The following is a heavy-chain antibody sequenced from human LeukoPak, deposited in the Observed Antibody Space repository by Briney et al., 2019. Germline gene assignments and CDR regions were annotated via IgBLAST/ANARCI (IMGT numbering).Heavy chain of an antibody. CDR3: ARGGYEQRLWPTPFDY. Sequence: SETLSLTCTVSGGSVSRGSYYWSWIRQPPGKGLEWIGYIYYSGSTNYNPSLKSRVTISVDTSKNQFSLKLSSVTAADTAVYYCARGGYEQRLWPTPFDYWGQGTLVTVSS. CDR2: IYYSGST. CDR1: GGSVSRGSYY. D-gene: IGHD6-25*01. J-gene: IGHJ4*02. V-gene: IGHV4-61*01.